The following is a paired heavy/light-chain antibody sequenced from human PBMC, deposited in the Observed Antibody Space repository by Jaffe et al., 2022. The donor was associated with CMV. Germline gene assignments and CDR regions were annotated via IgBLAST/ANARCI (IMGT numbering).Light chain of an antibody. CDR3: SSYTSSSTPYVV. CDR1: SSDVGGYNY. V-gene: IGLV2-14*03. CDR2: DVS. Sequence: QSALTQPASVSGSPGQSITISCTGTSSDVGGYNYVSWYQQHPGKAPKLMIYDVSNRPSGVSNRFSGSKSGNTASLTISGLQAEDEADYYCSSYTSSSTPYVVFGGGTKLTVL. J-gene: IGLJ2*01.
Heavy chain of an antibody. J-gene: IGHJ6*02. Sequence: QVQLQESGPGLVKPSETLSLTCTVSGGSVSSGSYYWSWIRQPPGKGLEWIGYIYYSGSTNYNPSLKSRVTISVDTSKNQFSLKLSSVTAADTAVYYCARDEILSGYDYYYYYGMDVWGQGTTVTVSS. CDR3: ARDEILSGYDYYYYYGMDV. CDR1: GGSVSSGSYY. D-gene: IGHD5-12*01. V-gene: IGHV4-61*01. CDR2: IYYSGST.